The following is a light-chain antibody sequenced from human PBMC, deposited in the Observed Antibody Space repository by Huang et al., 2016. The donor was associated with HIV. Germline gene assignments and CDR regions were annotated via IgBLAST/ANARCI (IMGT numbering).Light chain of an antibody. V-gene: IGKV4-1*01. J-gene: IGKJ1*01. CDR1: QSVSSSSTSKDY. CDR3: QQYYSSPQT. CDR2: WAS. Sequence: DIIMTQSPDSLAVSLGERATLNCRSSQSVSSSSTSKDYMAWFQQQPGQPPRLLLFWASTREAGVPDRFSGSGSGTHFTLTIANLEAEDAAIYYCQQYYSSPQTFGQGTRVEVK.